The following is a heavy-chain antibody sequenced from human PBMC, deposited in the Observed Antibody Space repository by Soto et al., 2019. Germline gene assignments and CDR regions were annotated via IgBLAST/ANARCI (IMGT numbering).Heavy chain of an antibody. J-gene: IGHJ5*02. D-gene: IGHD6-13*01. CDR3: ARGRSSREDNWFDP. CDR2: IYYSGST. V-gene: IGHV4-59*01. Sequence: QVQLQESGPGLVKPSETLSLTCTVSGGSISSYYWSWIRQPPGKGLEWIGYIYYSGSTNYNPSLKSRGTXXVXTXSNQFPRKLSAVSAADTAVYYCARGRSSREDNWFDPWGQGTLVTVSS. CDR1: GGSISSYY.